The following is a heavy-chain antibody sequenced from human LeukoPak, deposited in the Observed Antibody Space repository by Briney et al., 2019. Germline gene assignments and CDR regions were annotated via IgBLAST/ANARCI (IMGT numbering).Heavy chain of an antibody. CDR2: INAGNGNT. CDR1: GYIFTSYA. J-gene: IGHJ4*02. V-gene: IGHV1-3*01. Sequence: ASVKVSCKASGYIFTSYAMHWVRQAPGQRLEWMGWINAGNGNTKYSQKFQGRVTITRDTSASTAYMELSSLRSEDMAVYYCAITAVAGTLGFDYWGQGTLVTVSS. CDR3: AITAVAGTLGFDY. D-gene: IGHD6-19*01.